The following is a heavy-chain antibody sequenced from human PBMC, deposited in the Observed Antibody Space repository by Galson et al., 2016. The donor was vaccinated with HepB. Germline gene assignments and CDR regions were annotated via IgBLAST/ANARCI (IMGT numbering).Heavy chain of an antibody. D-gene: IGHD3-10*01. CDR1: GYMFTTYG. Sequence: SVKVSCKASGYMFTTYGISWLRRAPGQGLTWMGWISPFNDNTNYAQNFQGRVTMTADRSSTTAYLDLRGLGPDDSAVYYCARTHFHGSGLDHNIYFFHGLDAWGQGTTITVSS. J-gene: IGHJ6*02. CDR2: ISPFNDNT. CDR3: ARTHFHGSGLDHNIYFFHGLDA. V-gene: IGHV1-18*01.